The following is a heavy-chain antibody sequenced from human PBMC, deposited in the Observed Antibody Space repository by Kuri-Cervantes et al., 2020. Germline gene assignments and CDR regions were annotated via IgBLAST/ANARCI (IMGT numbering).Heavy chain of an antibody. Sequence: GESLKISCVASGFTLSRYAMSWVRQAPGKGLEWVSAISGSGSYTYYADSVKGRFTISGDNSKNTLYLQMNSLRAEDTAVYYCAKEGSGWFFYYYMDVWGKGTTVTVSS. CDR1: GFTLSRYA. CDR3: AKEGSGWFFYYYMDV. J-gene: IGHJ6*03. V-gene: IGHV3-23*01. CDR2: ISGSGSYT. D-gene: IGHD6-19*01.